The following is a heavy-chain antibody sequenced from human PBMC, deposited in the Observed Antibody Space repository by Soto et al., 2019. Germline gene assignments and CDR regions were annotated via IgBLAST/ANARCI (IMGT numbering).Heavy chain of an antibody. V-gene: IGHV1-69*13. CDR2: IIPIFGTA. Sequence: GASVKVSCKASGGTFSSYAISWVRQAPGQGLEWMGGIIPIFGTANYAQKFQGRVTITADESTSTAYMELSSLRSEDTAVYYCARAPEDSSSWSHAFDYWGQGTLVTVSS. CDR3: ARAPEDSSSWSHAFDY. J-gene: IGHJ4*02. D-gene: IGHD6-13*01. CDR1: GGTFSSYA.